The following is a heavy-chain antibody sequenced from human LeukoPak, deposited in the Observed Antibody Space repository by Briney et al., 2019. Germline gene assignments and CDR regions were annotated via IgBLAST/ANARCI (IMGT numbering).Heavy chain of an antibody. V-gene: IGHV3-74*01. D-gene: IGHD1-26*01. CDR2: INTGGSST. CDR1: GFTFSSYW. J-gene: IGHJ3*02. CDR3: AKTLRELSGGAFDI. Sequence: GGSLRLSCAASGFTFSSYWMHWVRQAPGKGLVWVSRINTGGSSTSYADSVKGRFTISRDNAKNTLYLQMNSLRAEDTAVYYCAKTLRELSGGAFDIWGQGTMVTVSS.